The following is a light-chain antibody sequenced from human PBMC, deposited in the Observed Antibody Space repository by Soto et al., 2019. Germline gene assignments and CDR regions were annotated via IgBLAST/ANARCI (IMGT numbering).Light chain of an antibody. Sequence: EIVMTQSPATLSVSPGERATLSCRASQSVSSNLAWYQQKPGQAPTILIYGASSRATGIPARFSGSVSGTEFTLTISRLQSEDFAVYYCQQYNNWAGTFGQGTKVEIK. V-gene: IGKV3-15*01. J-gene: IGKJ1*01. CDR3: QQYNNWAGT. CDR2: GAS. CDR1: QSVSSN.